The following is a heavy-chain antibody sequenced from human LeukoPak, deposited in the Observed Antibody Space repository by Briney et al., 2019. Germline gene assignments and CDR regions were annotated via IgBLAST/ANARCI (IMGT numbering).Heavy chain of an antibody. D-gene: IGHD3-22*01. CDR2: ISSSSSTI. Sequence: PGGSLRLSCAASGFTFSSYEMNWVRQTPGKGLEWVSYISSSSSTIYYADSVKGRFTISRDNAKNSLYLQMNSLRAEDTAVYYCARENAPVHYYDSSGYYVDYWGQGTLVTVSS. J-gene: IGHJ4*02. V-gene: IGHV3-48*01. CDR1: GFTFSSYE. CDR3: ARENAPVHYYDSSGYYVDY.